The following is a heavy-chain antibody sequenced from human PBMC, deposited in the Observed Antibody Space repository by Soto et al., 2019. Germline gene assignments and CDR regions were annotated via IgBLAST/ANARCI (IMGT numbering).Heavy chain of an antibody. D-gene: IGHD4-17*01. Sequence: QVQLVQSGAEVKKPGASVKVSCKASGYAFGGYASSWVRQAPGQGLEWMGWVSAYSGHTDYAQTLQGRVSMTTETSTSTAYMELGSLTSDDTAVYYCARPSGSYGDYAWSLAYWGQGTLVTVSS. J-gene: IGHJ4*02. CDR1: GYAFGGYA. V-gene: IGHV1-18*04. CDR2: VSAYSGHT. CDR3: ARPSGSYGDYAWSLAY.